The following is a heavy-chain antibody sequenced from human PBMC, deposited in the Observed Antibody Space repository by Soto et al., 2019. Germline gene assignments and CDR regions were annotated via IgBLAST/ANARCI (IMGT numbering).Heavy chain of an antibody. CDR2: INPNSGGT. Sequence: ASVKVSCKASGYTFTGYYMHWVRQAPGQGLEWMGWINPNSGGTNYAQKFQGWVTMTRDTSISTAYMELSRLRSDDTAVYYCARENCSSTSCYWDYWGQGTLVTVPS. CDR1: GYTFTGYY. CDR3: ARENCSSTSCYWDY. J-gene: IGHJ4*02. D-gene: IGHD2-2*01. V-gene: IGHV1-2*04.